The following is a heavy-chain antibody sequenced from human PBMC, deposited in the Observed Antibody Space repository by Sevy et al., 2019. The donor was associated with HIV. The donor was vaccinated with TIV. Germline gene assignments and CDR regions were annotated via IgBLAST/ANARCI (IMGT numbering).Heavy chain of an antibody. J-gene: IGHJ4*02. CDR1: GYTFTGYF. D-gene: IGHD5-18*01. Sequence: ASVKVSCKASGYTFTGYFIHWVRQAPGQGLEWMGWINPNSGDTNYAQKFQGRVTVTRDTSINTAYMELSRLRSDDTAVYYCASPGGYRYGSLLDYWGQRTLVTVSS. V-gene: IGHV1-2*02. CDR3: ASPGGYRYGSLLDY. CDR2: INPNSGDT.